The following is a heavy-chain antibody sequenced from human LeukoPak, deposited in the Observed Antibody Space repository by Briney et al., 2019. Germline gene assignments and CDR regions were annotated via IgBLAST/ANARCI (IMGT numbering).Heavy chain of an antibody. D-gene: IGHD1-26*01. V-gene: IGHV4-39*01. CDR1: GGSISSSSYY. Sequence: SETLSLTCTVSGGSISSSSYYWGWIRQPPGKGLEWIGSIYYSGSTYYNPSLKSRVTISVDTSKNQFSLKLSSVTAADTAVYYCARMAETWELPYYFDYWGQGTLVTVSS. J-gene: IGHJ4*02. CDR2: IYYSGST. CDR3: ARMAETWELPYYFDY.